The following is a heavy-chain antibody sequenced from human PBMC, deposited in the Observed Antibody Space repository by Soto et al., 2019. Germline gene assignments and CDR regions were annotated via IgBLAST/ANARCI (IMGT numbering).Heavy chain of an antibody. V-gene: IGHV4-59*01. CDR1: GGSISSYY. D-gene: IGHD6-13*01. J-gene: IGHJ5*02. Sequence: SETLSLTCTVSGGSISSYYWSLILQPPGKGLEWIGDIYYSGSTNYNPSLKSRVTISVDTSKNQFSLKLSSVTAADAAVYYCARTVGAAAGTLGWFDPWGQGTLVNVYS. CDR2: IYYSGST. CDR3: ARTVGAAAGTLGWFDP.